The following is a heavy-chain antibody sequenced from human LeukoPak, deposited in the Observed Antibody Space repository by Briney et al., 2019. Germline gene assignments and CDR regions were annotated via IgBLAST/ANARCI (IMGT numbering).Heavy chain of an antibody. J-gene: IGHJ4*02. V-gene: IGHV3-21*01. CDR2: ISSSSSYI. CDR3: AKDARIFGVINYFDS. D-gene: IGHD3-3*01. Sequence: GGSLRLSCAASEFTFSSYTMHWVRQAPGTGLEWVSSISSSSSYIYYADSVKGRFTISRDNAKNSVFLEMNSLRVDDTAIYYCAKDARIFGVINYFDSWAQGTLVTVSS. CDR1: EFTFSSYT.